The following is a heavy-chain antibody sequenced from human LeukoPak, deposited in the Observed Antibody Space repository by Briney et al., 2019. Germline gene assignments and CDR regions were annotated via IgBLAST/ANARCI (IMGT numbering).Heavy chain of an antibody. D-gene: IGHD6-13*01. Sequence: GGSVRLSCAASGFTFSNYWMNWVRQAPGKGLEWVANIKQDGGEKSYVDSVKGRFTISRDNAKNSLYLQMNSLRTEDTALYYCAKDSGSPSRMWAAAGTSEYFQHWGQGTLVTVSS. CDR2: IKQDGGEK. CDR1: GFTFSNYW. J-gene: IGHJ1*01. V-gene: IGHV3-7*03. CDR3: AKDSGSPSRMWAAAGTSEYFQH.